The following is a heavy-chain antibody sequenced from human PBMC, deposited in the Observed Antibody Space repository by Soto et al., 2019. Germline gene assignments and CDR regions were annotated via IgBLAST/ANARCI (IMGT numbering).Heavy chain of an antibody. Sequence: QLVQSGGEVKKPGASVTVSCKASGYTFINYHITWVRQAPGQGLEWMAWINTYNGMTDYAQRFQGRVTMTRDTSTSTAYMELRNLGSADTAVYFCAKSPRGEMATDWGQGTLVTVSS. J-gene: IGHJ4*02. CDR1: GYTFINYH. CDR2: INTYNGMT. CDR3: AKSPRGEMATD. D-gene: IGHD5-12*01. V-gene: IGHV1-18*01.